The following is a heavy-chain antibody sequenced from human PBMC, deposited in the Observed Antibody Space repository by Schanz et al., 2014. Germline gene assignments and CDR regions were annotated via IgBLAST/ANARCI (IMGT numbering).Heavy chain of an antibody. V-gene: IGHV3-7*01. Sequence: EVQLVESGGGLAQPGGSLRLSCAASGITFSGYSMNWVRQAPGKGLEWVANIKQDGSEKYYVDSVKGRFTISRDNAKNSLYLQMNSLTAEDTAVYYCAMGGYQLHHWGQGTLVTVSS. J-gene: IGHJ4*02. CDR1: GITFSGYS. CDR3: AMGGYQLHH. CDR2: IKQDGSEK. D-gene: IGHD1-7*01.